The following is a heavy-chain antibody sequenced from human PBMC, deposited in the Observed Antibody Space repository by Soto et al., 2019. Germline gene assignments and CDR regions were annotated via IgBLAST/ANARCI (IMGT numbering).Heavy chain of an antibody. CDR2: IYHSGST. Sequence: SETLSLTCAVSGGSISSSNWWSFFRQPPGKGLEWIGEIYHSGSTNYNPSLKSRVTISVDKSKNQFSLKLSSVTAADTAVYYCASRSGYSSGWYYWFDPWGQGTLVTVSS. CDR1: GGSISSSNW. J-gene: IGHJ5*02. V-gene: IGHV4-4*02. CDR3: ASRSGYSSGWYYWFDP. D-gene: IGHD6-19*01.